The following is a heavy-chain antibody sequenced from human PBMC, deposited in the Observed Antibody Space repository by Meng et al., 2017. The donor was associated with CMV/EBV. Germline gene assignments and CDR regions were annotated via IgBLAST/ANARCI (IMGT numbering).Heavy chain of an antibody. CDR1: GFTFSEYH. J-gene: IGHJ6*02. Sequence: GGSLRLSCAASGFTFSEYHISWIRQAPGKGLEWVSDISSNSGSIIYYADSVKGRFTISRDNAKNSLYLQMNSLRAEDTAVYYCARDLESLYYYYGMDVWGQGTTVTVSS. CDR2: ISSNSGSII. CDR3: ARDLESLYYYYGMDV. D-gene: IGHD3-3*01. V-gene: IGHV3-11*04.